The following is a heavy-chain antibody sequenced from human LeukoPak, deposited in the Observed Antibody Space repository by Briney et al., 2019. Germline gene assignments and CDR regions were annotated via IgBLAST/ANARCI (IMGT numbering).Heavy chain of an antibody. V-gene: IGHV3-23*01. CDR2: ISGNGDDT. CDR1: GFWLSNYG. CDR3: AKRDWPYYFDY. D-gene: IGHD3/OR15-3a*01. J-gene: IGHJ4*02. Sequence: PGGSLRLSCAASGFWLSNYGINWVRQAPGKGLEWVSVISGNGDDTFYADSVKGRFRISRDNSKNTVYLQMNSLRADDTAVYYCAKRDWPYYFDYWGQGTLVAVSS.